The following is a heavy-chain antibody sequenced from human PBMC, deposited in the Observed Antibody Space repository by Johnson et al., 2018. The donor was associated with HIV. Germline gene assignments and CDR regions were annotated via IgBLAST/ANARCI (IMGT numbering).Heavy chain of an antibody. D-gene: IGHD2-15*01. Sequence: QVQLVESGGGLVQPGGSLRLSCGASGFIFSNYAMSWVRQAPGKGLQWVTSTSRGANSESYTDSVKGRFTVSRDSSKTTLFLQMKSLRPEDTAVYFWAKEDCSAIVCSDDGFHLWGQGTMVTLSS. CDR3: AKEDCSAIVCSDDGFHL. CDR2: TSRGANSE. CDR1: GFIFSNYA. V-gene: IGHV3-30*18. J-gene: IGHJ3*01.